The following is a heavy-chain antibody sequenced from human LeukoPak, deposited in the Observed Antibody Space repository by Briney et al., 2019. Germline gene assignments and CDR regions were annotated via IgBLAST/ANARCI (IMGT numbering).Heavy chain of an antibody. CDR1: GFTFSSYA. CDR3: ANLALVCSSTSCPPGWFDP. D-gene: IGHD2-2*01. CDR2: ISGSGGST. Sequence: GGSLRLSCAASGFTFSSYAMSWVRQAPGKGLEWVSAISGSGGSTYYADSVKGRFTISRDNSKNTLYLQMNSLRAEDTAVYYCANLALVCSSTSCPPGWFDPWGQGTLVTVSS. V-gene: IGHV3-23*01. J-gene: IGHJ5*02.